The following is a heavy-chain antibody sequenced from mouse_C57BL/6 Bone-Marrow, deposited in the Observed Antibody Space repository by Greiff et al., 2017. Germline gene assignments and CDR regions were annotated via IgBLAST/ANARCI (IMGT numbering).Heavy chain of an antibody. CDR3: ARRRYGSSGGFAY. V-gene: IGHV2-2*01. CDR2: IWSGGST. D-gene: IGHD1-1*01. J-gene: IGHJ3*01. CDR1: GFSLTSYG. Sequence: QVQLQQSGPGLVQPSQSLSITCTVSGFSLTSYGVHWVRQSPGQGLEWLGVIWSGGSTDYNAAFISRLCISKDNSKSQVFFKMNSLQADDTAIYYCARRRYGSSGGFAYWGQGTLVTVSA.